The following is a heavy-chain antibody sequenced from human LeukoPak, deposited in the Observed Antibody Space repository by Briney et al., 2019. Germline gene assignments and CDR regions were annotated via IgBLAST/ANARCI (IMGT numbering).Heavy chain of an antibody. D-gene: IGHD5-18*01. CDR2: ISSSSSSI. Sequence: GGSLRLSCAASGFTFSSYWMHWVRQAPGKGLVWVSYISSSSSSIYYADSVKGRFTISRDNAKNSLYLQMNSLRAEDTAVYYCALGSYGTPFDYWGQGTLVTVSS. J-gene: IGHJ4*02. V-gene: IGHV3-48*01. CDR1: GFTFSSYW. CDR3: ALGSYGTPFDY.